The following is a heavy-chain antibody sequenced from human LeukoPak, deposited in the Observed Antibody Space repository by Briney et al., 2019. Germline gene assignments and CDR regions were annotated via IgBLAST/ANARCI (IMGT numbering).Heavy chain of an antibody. CDR3: ARGRGSWYFDL. Sequence: SQTLSLTCSVSGGSISNGDYYWSWIRQPPGKGLEWIGYISYTWNTYYNPSLKSRFTISVDTSKNQFSLRLTSVTPADTAVYYCARGRGSWYFDLWGRGTLVIVSS. CDR2: ISYTWNT. CDR1: GGSISNGDYY. J-gene: IGHJ2*01. V-gene: IGHV4-30-4*01. D-gene: IGHD3-10*01.